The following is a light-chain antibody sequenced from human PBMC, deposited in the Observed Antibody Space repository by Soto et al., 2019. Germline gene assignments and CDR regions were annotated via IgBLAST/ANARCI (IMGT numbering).Light chain of an antibody. CDR2: DAS. Sequence: EIVLTQSPATLSLSPGERATLSCRASQSVSSYLAWYQQKPGQAPRLLIYDASDRATGIPARFSGSGSGTDFTLTISSLEPEDFGVYYCQQRSRWPPYTFGQGTKLEIK. V-gene: IGKV3-11*01. CDR3: QQRSRWPPYT. J-gene: IGKJ2*01. CDR1: QSVSSY.